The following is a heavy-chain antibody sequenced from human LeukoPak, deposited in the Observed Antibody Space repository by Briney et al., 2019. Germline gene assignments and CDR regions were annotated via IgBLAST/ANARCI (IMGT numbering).Heavy chain of an antibody. Sequence: GGSLRLSCAASGFTFSNAWMSWVRQAPGKGLEWVGRIKSKTDGGTTDYAAPVKGRFTISRDDSKNTLYLQMNSLKTEDTAVYYCTTGKRELLLLDYWGQGTLVTVSS. CDR3: TTGKRELLLLDY. CDR1: GFTFSNAW. J-gene: IGHJ4*02. CDR2: IKSKTDGGTT. V-gene: IGHV3-15*01. D-gene: IGHD1-26*01.